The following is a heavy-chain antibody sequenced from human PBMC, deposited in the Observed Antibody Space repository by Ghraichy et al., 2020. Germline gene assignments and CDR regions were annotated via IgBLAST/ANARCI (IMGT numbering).Heavy chain of an antibody. D-gene: IGHD5-24*01. CDR3: ARDRGRDGYNLVAIDY. Sequence: ASVKVSCKASGYTFTSYGISWVRQAPGQGLEWMGWISAYNGNTNYAQKLQGRVTMTTDTSTSTAYMELRSLRSDDTAVYYCARDRGRDGYNLVAIDYWGQGTLVTVSS. V-gene: IGHV1-18*04. J-gene: IGHJ4*02. CDR1: GYTFTSYG. CDR2: ISAYNGNT.